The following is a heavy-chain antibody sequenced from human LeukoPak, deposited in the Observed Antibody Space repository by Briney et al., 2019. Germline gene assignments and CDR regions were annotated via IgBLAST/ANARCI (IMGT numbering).Heavy chain of an antibody. Sequence: PGRSLRLSCAASGFTFDDYAMHWVRQPPGKGLEWVSGISWNSGRIGYADSVKGRFTISRDNAMNSLYLQMNSLRVEDTALYYCVKEIAAAGTGGVDYWGQGTLVTVSS. CDR3: VKEIAAAGTGGVDY. J-gene: IGHJ4*02. CDR1: GFTFDDYA. D-gene: IGHD6-13*01. V-gene: IGHV3-9*01. CDR2: ISWNSGRI.